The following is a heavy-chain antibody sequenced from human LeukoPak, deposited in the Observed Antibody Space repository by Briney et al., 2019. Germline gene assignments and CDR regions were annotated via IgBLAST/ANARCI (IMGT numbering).Heavy chain of an antibody. CDR2: ISSSSSYI. V-gene: IGHV3-21*01. D-gene: IGHD1-26*01. CDR1: GFTFSSYS. J-gene: IGHJ4*02. Sequence: TPGGSLRLSCAASGFTFSSYSMNWVRQAPGKGLEWVSSISSSSSYIYYADSVKGRFTISRGNAKNSLYLQMNSLRAEDTAVYYCARDRLRRIVGAIDYWGQGTLVTVSS. CDR3: ARDRLRRIVGAIDY.